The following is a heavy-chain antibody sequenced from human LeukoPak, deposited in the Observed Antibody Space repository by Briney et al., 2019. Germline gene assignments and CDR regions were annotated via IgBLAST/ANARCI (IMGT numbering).Heavy chain of an antibody. J-gene: IGHJ4*02. V-gene: IGHV3-33*01. CDR2: IWYDGSNK. D-gene: IGHD6-13*01. CDR1: GFTFSSYG. CDR3: ARRPRRIAAAAHHYFDY. Sequence: GGSLRLSCAASGFTFSSYGMHWVRQAPGKGLEWVAVIWYDGSNKYYADSVKGRFTISRDNSKNTLYLQMNSLRAEHTAVYYCARRPRRIAAAAHHYFDYWGQGTLVTVSS.